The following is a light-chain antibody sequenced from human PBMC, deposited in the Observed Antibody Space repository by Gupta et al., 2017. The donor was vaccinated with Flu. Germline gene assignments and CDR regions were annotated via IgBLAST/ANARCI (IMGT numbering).Light chain of an antibody. CDR1: SSNIGNNA. CDR3: AAWDDSLNGPV. CDR2: YDD. J-gene: IGLJ3*02. V-gene: IGLV1-36*01. Sequence: QSVLTQPPSVSAAPRQWVTISCSGSSSNIGNNAVNWYQQLPGKAPKLLIYYDDLLPSGVSDRFSGSKSGTSASLAISGLQSEDEADYYCAAWDDSLNGPVFGGGTKLTVL.